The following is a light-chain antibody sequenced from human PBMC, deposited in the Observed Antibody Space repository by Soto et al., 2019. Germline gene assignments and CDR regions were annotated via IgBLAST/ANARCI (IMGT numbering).Light chain of an antibody. V-gene: IGKV1-27*01. Sequence: DIQMTQSPSSLSASMGDRVTITCRASQGISNFLAWYQQRPGQVPKLLIYAASTLQSGVPSRFSASGSGTDFTLTISSLQPEDVATYYCQRYNGASTFGQGTKVEIK. CDR1: QGISNF. CDR3: QRYNGAST. CDR2: AAS. J-gene: IGKJ1*01.